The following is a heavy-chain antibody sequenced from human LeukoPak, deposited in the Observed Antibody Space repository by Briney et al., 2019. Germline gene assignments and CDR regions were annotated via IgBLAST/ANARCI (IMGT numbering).Heavy chain of an antibody. CDR3: AREGPYSSGSKFSDAFDI. D-gene: IGHD6-19*01. J-gene: IGHJ3*02. CDR1: GGSFSGYY. Sequence: PSETLSLTCAVYGGSFSGYYWSWIRQPPGKGLEWIGEINHSGSTNYNPSLKSRVTISVDTPKNQFSLKLSSVTAADTAVYYCAREGPYSSGSKFSDAFDIWGQGTMVTVSS. V-gene: IGHV4-34*01. CDR2: INHSGST.